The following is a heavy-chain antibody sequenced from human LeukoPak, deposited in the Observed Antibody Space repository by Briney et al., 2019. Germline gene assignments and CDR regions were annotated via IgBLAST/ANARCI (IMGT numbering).Heavy chain of an antibody. CDR3: ARATGYSYGPHYYYYYLDV. Sequence: GGSLRLSCAASGFTFSSYWMHWVRQAPGKGLVWVSRINSDGSSTSYADSVKGRFTISRDNDKNPLYLQMNSLRAEDTAVYYCARATGYSYGPHYYYYYLDVWGKGTTVTVSS. J-gene: IGHJ6*03. V-gene: IGHV3-74*01. CDR2: INSDGSST. D-gene: IGHD5-18*01. CDR1: GFTFSSYW.